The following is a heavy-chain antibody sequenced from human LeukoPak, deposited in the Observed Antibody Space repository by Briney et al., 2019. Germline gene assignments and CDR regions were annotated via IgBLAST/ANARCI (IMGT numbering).Heavy chain of an antibody. V-gene: IGHV3-30*04. Sequence: PGGSLRLSCAASGFIFSSYAMHWVRQAPGKGLEWVAVISYDGSNKYYADSVKGRFTISRDNAENTLFLHMNGLRAEDTAIYYCARDGDYYDAGARDYLDYWGRGTLVTVSS. J-gene: IGHJ4*02. D-gene: IGHD3-22*01. CDR1: GFIFSSYA. CDR2: ISYDGSNK. CDR3: ARDGDYYDAGARDYLDY.